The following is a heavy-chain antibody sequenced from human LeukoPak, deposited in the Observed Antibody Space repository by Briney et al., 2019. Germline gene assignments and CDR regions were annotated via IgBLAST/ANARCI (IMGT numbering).Heavy chain of an antibody. CDR3: ARSGSGSTYYDILTGYSPYADYYYYYGMDV. CDR2: ISSSSSYI. Sequence: GGSLRLSCAASGFTFSSYSMNWVRQAPGKGLEWVSSISSSSSYIYYADSVKGRFTISRDNAKNPLYLQMNSLRAEDTAVYYCARSGSGSTYYDILTGYSPYADYYYYYGMDVWGQGTTVTVSS. V-gene: IGHV3-21*01. D-gene: IGHD3-9*01. J-gene: IGHJ6*02. CDR1: GFTFSSYS.